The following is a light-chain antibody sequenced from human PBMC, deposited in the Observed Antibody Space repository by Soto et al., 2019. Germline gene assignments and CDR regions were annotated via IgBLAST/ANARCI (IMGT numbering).Light chain of an antibody. CDR1: QSVSSYS. J-gene: IGKJ1*01. CDR3: QQYGSSLTWT. CDR2: GAS. Sequence: EIVLTQSPGTLSLSPGERATLSCRASQSVSSYSLAWYQKKPGQAPRLLFYGASSRAAGIPDRFSGSGSGTDLTLTISGLEPEDFAVYYCQQYGSSLTWTFGQGTKVDIK. V-gene: IGKV3-20*01.